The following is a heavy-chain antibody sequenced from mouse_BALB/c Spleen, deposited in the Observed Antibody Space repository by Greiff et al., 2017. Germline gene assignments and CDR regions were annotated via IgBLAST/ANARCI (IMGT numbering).Heavy chain of an antibody. CDR1: GFTFSSYT. D-gene: IGHD4-1*01. J-gene: IGHJ2*01. CDR3: ARHKLGSYFDY. CDR2: ISNGGGST. V-gene: IGHV5-12-2*01. Sequence: EVQLVESGGGLVQPGGSLKLSCAASGFTFSSYTMSWVRQTPEKRLEWVAYISNGGGSTYYPDTVKGRFTISRDNAKNTLYLQMSSLKSEDTAMYYCARHKLGSYFDYWGQGTTLTVSS.